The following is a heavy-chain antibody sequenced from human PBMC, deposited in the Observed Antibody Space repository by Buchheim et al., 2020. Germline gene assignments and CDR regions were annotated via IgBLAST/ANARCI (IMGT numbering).Heavy chain of an antibody. CDR1: GFTFSSYS. J-gene: IGHJ4*02. V-gene: IGHV3-21*01. D-gene: IGHD6-6*01. CDR2: ISSSSGYI. Sequence: EVQLVESAGGLVKPGGSLRLSCAASGFTFSSYSMNWVRQAPGKGLEWVSSISSSSGYIYYADSVKGRFTISRDNAKNSLYLQVNSLRAEDTAVYYCARGGGSSSSLLVYWGQGTL. CDR3: ARGGGSSSSLLVY.